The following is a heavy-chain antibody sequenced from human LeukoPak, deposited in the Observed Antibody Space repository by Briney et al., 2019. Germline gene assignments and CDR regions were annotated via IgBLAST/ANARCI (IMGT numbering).Heavy chain of an antibody. D-gene: IGHD2-15*01. CDR1: GYTFTGYY. J-gene: IGHJ3*02. V-gene: IGHV1-2*04. CDR2: INPNSGGT. Sequence: ASVKVSCKASGYTFTGYYMHWVRQAPGQGLEWMGWINPNSGGTNYAQKFQGWVTMTRDTSISTAYMELSRLRSDDTAMYYCARAGDIVVDAFDIWGQGTMVTVSS. CDR3: ARAGDIVVDAFDI.